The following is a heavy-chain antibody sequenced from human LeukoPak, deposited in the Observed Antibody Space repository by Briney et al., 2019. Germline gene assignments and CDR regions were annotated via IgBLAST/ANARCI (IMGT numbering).Heavy chain of an antibody. CDR3: ARAGYSSSRLFDY. Sequence: ASVKVSCKASGYTFTGYYMHWVRQAPGQGLEWMGWINPNSGGTNYAQKFQGRVTMTRDTSISTAYMELSRLRSDDTAVYYCARAGYSSSRLFDYWGQGTLVTVSS. V-gene: IGHV1-2*02. J-gene: IGHJ4*02. CDR2: INPNSGGT. D-gene: IGHD6-6*01. CDR1: GYTFTGYY.